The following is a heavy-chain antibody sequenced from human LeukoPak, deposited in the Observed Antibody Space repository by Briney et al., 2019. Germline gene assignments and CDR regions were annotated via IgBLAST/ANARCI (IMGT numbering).Heavy chain of an antibody. CDR3: AKDHHYYDSSGYWDY. V-gene: IGHV3-7*01. J-gene: IGHJ4*02. Sequence: GGSLRLSCAASGFTFSSYWMSWVRQAPGKGLEWVANIKQDGSEKYYVDSVKGRFTISRDNSKNTLYLQMNSLRAEDTAVYYCAKDHHYYDSSGYWDYWGQGTLVTVSS. CDR2: IKQDGSEK. CDR1: GFTFSSYW. D-gene: IGHD3-22*01.